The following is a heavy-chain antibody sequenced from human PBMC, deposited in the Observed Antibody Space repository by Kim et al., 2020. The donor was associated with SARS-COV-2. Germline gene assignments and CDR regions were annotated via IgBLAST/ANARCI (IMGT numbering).Heavy chain of an antibody. J-gene: IGHJ4*02. CDR3: AREHKTVSRRPYFFDY. V-gene: IGHV4-4*07. CDR1: GGSISSYY. D-gene: IGHD4-17*01. Sequence: SETLSLTCTVSGGSISSYYCSWIRQPAGKGLEWIGRIYTSGSTNYNPSLKSRVTMSVDTSKNQFSLKLSSVTAADTAVYYCAREHKTVSRRPYFFDYWGQGTLVTVSS. CDR2: IYTSGST.